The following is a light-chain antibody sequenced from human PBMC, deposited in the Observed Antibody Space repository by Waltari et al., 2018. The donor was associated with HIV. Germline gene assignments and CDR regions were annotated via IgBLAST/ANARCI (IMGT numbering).Light chain of an antibody. V-gene: IGLV2-8*01. CDR2: EVN. J-gene: IGLJ6*01. CDR1: SSDVGGYEY. Sequence: QSALTQPPSASGSLGQSVTIPCTGTSSDVGGYEYVSWYQEHPDKAPKLIIYEVNKRPSGVPYGFSGSKSDNTASLTVAGLQDDDEAHYYCASYGDTNRVLFGGGTRVTVL. CDR3: ASYGDTNRVL.